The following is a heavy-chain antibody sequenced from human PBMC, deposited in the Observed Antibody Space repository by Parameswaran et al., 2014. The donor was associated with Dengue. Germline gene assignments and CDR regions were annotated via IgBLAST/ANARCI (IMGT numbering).Heavy chain of an antibody. D-gene: IGHD3-3*01. CDR3: ARGDNPYYDFWSGYYMPYMDV. V-gene: IGHV4-59*01. Sequence: RWIRQPPGKGLEWIGYIYYSGSTNYNPSLKSRVTISVDTSKNQFSLKLSSVTAADTAVYYCARGDNPYYDFWSGYYMPYMDVWGKGTTVTVSS. J-gene: IGHJ6*03. CDR2: IYYSGST.